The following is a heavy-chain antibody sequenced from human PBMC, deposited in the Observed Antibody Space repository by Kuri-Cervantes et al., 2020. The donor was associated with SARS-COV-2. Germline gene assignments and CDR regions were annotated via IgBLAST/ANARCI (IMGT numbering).Heavy chain of an antibody. CDR2: IYYSGST. J-gene: IGHJ4*02. CDR1: GGSISSYY. Sequence: SETLSLTCTVSGGSISSYYWSWIWQPPGEGLEWIGYIYYSGSTNYNPSLKSRVTISVDTSKNQFSLKLSSVTAADTAVYYCARGAVVRGPKYYFDYWGQGTLVTVSS. CDR3: ARGAVVRGPKYYFDY. D-gene: IGHD3-10*01. V-gene: IGHV4-59*01.